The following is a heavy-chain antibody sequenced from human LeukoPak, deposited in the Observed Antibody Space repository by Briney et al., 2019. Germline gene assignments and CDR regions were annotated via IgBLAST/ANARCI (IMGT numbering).Heavy chain of an antibody. J-gene: IGHJ3*02. CDR2: INPNSGGT. Sequence: GASVKVSCKASGYTFTSYGISWVRQAPGQGLEWMGWINPNSGGTNYAQKFQGRVTMTRDTSISTAYMELSSLRSEDTAVYYCARVRDGYNDAYDIWGQGTMVTVTS. CDR3: ARVRDGYNDAYDI. CDR1: GYTFTSYG. V-gene: IGHV1-2*02. D-gene: IGHD5-24*01.